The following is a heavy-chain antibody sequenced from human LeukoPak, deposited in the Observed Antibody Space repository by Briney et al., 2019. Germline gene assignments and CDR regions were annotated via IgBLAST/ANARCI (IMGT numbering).Heavy chain of an antibody. Sequence: PGGSLRLSCAASGFTFSSYWMHWVRQAPGKGLVWVSRINSDGSGTSYADSVKGRFTISRDNAKNTLYLQMNSLRAEDTAVYYCAREAYDNSGYCLDVWGQGTTVTVSS. CDR3: AREAYDNSGYCLDV. D-gene: IGHD3-22*01. J-gene: IGHJ6*02. V-gene: IGHV3-74*01. CDR2: INSDGSGT. CDR1: GFTFSSYW.